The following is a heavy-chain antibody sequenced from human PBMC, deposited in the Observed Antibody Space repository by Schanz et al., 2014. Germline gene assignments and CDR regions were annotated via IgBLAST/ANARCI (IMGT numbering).Heavy chain of an antibody. CDR1: GLIFSNYV. V-gene: IGHV3-23*01. CDR2: ISGDHRNT. CDR3: ARDFHGYGPHLDY. D-gene: IGHD5-12*01. J-gene: IGHJ4*02. Sequence: EVQLLESGGGLVQPGGSLKLSCAASGLIFSNYVMSWVRQAPGKGLEWVSSISGDHRNTFYADSVKGRFTVSRDNSKNTLYLQLNSLRAEDTAVYYCARDFHGYGPHLDYWGQGILVTVSS.